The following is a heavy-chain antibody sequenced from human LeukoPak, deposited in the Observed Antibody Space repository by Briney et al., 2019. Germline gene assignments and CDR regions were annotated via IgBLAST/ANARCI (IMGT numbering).Heavy chain of an antibody. CDR3: AKTYYYDSSNYPPMDY. J-gene: IGHJ4*02. CDR1: GFTFSSYA. Sequence: GGSLRLFCAASGFTFSSYAMSWVRQAPGEGLEWVSAISGGGGNTYYADSVKGRFTISRDNSKNTLYLQMNSLRAEDTAVYYCAKTYYYDSSNYPPMDYWGQGTLVTVSS. CDR2: ISGGGGNT. V-gene: IGHV3-23*01. D-gene: IGHD3-22*01.